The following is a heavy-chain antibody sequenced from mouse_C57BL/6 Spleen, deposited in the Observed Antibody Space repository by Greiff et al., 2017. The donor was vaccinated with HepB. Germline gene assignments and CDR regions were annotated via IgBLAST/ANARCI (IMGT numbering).Heavy chain of an antibody. J-gene: IGHJ1*03. CDR3: ARRKYYGSSSRYWYFDV. Sequence: VQLQQPGAELVKPGASVKLSCKASGYTFTSYWMHWVKQRPGQGLEWIGMIHPNSGSTNYNEKFKSKATLTVDKSSSTAYMQLSSLTSEDSAVYYCARRKYYGSSSRYWYFDVWGTGTTVTVSS. V-gene: IGHV1-64*01. D-gene: IGHD1-1*01. CDR2: IHPNSGST. CDR1: GYTFTSYW.